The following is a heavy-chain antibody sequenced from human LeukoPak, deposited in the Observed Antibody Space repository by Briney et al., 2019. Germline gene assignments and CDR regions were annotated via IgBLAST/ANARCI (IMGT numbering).Heavy chain of an antibody. CDR1: GFTFSTYS. Sequence: GGSLRLSCAASGFTFSTYSMNWVRQAPGKGLEWVSYISSSSSTMYYAASVKGRFTISRDNAKNSLYLQMNSLRAEDTAAYYCARIAVALFDYWGQGTLVTVSS. V-gene: IGHV3-48*04. CDR2: ISSSSSTM. D-gene: IGHD6-19*01. J-gene: IGHJ4*02. CDR3: ARIAVALFDY.